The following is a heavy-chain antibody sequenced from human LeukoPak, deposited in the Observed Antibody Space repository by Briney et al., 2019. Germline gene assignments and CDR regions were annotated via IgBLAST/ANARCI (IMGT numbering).Heavy chain of an antibody. CDR1: GGTFSSYA. D-gene: IGHD3-22*01. Sequence: SVKVSCKASGGTFSSYAISWVRQAPGQGLEWMGGIIPIFGTANYAQKFQGRVTITTDESTSTAYMELSSLRSEDTAVYYCASQRGDYYDSSGYFLGYWGQGTLVTVSS. J-gene: IGHJ4*02. CDR2: IIPIFGTA. V-gene: IGHV1-69*05. CDR3: ASQRGDYYDSSGYFLGY.